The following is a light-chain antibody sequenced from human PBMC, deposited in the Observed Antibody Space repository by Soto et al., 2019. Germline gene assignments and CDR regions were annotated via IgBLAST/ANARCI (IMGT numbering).Light chain of an antibody. J-gene: IGLJ2*01. Sequence: QSVLTQPPSASGTPGQRVTISCSGSRSNIGNNAVIWYRQFPGTDPNLLIYNNNQRPPGVPDRFSGSKSGTSASLAISGLQYEDEADYYCATWDDSLNARGVFGGGTKLTVL. CDR3: ATWDDSLNARGV. CDR2: NNN. V-gene: IGLV1-44*01. CDR1: RSNIGNNA.